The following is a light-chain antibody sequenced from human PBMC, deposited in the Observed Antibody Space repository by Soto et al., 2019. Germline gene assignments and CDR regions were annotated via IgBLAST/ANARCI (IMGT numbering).Light chain of an antibody. CDR2: EAS. J-gene: IGLJ1*01. Sequence: CAGSQSRGGSYNFVSWYQQYPGKAPKVMIYEASKRPSGVSNRFSASKSGNAASLTISGLQADDEADYYCVSYAGSYTYVFGTGTKVTVL. CDR1: QSRGGSYNF. CDR3: VSYAGSYTYV. V-gene: IGLV2-23*01.